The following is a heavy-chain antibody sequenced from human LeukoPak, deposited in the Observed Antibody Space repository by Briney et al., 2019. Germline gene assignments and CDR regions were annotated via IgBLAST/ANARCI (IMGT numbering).Heavy chain of an antibody. CDR3: AELGITMIGGV. D-gene: IGHD3-10*02. Sequence: GGSLRLSCAASGFIFSSYSMNWVRQAPGKGLEWVSYISSSSSTIYYADSVKGRFTISRDNAKNSLYLQMNSLRAEDTAVYYCAELGITMIGGVWGKGTTVTVSS. J-gene: IGHJ6*04. V-gene: IGHV3-48*01. CDR1: GFIFSSYS. CDR2: ISSSSSTI.